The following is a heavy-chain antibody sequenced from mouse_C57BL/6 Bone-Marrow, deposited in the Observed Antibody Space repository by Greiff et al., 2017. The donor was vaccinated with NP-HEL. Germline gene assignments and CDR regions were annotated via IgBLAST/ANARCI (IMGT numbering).Heavy chain of an antibody. Sequence: VQLQQSGAELAKPGASVKLSCKASGYTFTSYWMHWVKQRPGQGLEWIGYINPSSGYTTYNQKFKDKATLTADKSSSTAYMQLSSLTYEDSAVYYCARENYGPHWYFDVWGTGTTVTVSS. CDR1: GYTFTSYW. CDR3: ARENYGPHWYFDV. CDR2: INPSSGYT. V-gene: IGHV1-7*01. J-gene: IGHJ1*03. D-gene: IGHD1-1*02.